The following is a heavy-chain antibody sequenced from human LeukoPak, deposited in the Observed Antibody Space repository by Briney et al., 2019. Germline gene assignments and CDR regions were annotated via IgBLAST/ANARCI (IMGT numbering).Heavy chain of an antibody. J-gene: IGHJ4*02. CDR1: GGSISSSSYY. Sequence: NPSETLSLTCTVSGGSISSSSYYWGWIRQPPGKGLEWIGSIYYSGSTYYNPSLKSRVTISVNTSKNQFSLKLSSVTAADTAVYYCARDRSSSWYRGYFDYWGQGTLVTVSS. D-gene: IGHD6-13*01. V-gene: IGHV4-39*07. CDR3: ARDRSSSWYRGYFDY. CDR2: IYYSGST.